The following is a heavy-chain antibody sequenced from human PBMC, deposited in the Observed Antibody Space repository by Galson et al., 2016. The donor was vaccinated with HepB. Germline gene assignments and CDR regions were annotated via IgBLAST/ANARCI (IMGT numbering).Heavy chain of an antibody. Sequence: SLRLSCAASRFSLSTYDMHWVRQAPGKGLKWVAVISYDGSNKLYAKSVKGRFSISKDNSKNTLYLQMNSLRAEDTAVYYCARDNSYRRAFDYWGQGTLVTVAS. CDR2: ISYDGSNK. V-gene: IGHV3-30-3*01. CDR3: ARDNSYRRAFDY. J-gene: IGHJ4*02. CDR1: RFSLSTYD. D-gene: IGHD3-16*02.